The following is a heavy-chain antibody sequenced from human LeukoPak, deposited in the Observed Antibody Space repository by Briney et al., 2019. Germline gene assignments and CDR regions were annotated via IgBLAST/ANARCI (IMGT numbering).Heavy chain of an antibody. CDR1: SGSNSSNNYY. Sequence: SETLSLTCSVSSGSNSSNNYYWGWIRQPPGKGLEWIGYIYYSGSTYYNPSLKSRVTISVDTSKNQFSLKLSSVTAADTAVYYCARREDGRYTIDYWGQGTLVTVSS. CDR3: ARREDGRYTIDY. V-gene: IGHV4-39*01. CDR2: IYYSGST. J-gene: IGHJ4*02. D-gene: IGHD5-24*01.